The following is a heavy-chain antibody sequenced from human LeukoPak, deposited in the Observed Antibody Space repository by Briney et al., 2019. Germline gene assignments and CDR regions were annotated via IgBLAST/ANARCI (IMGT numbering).Heavy chain of an antibody. Sequence: VASVKVSCKASGYTFTSYGISWVRQAPGQGLEWMGRIIPILGIANYAQKFQGRVTITADKSTSTAYMELSSLRSEDTAVYYCARGNMVRGVIMFYFDYWGQGTLVTVSS. V-gene: IGHV1-69*04. CDR1: GYTFTSYG. D-gene: IGHD3-10*01. CDR2: IIPILGIA. CDR3: ARGNMVRGVIMFYFDY. J-gene: IGHJ4*02.